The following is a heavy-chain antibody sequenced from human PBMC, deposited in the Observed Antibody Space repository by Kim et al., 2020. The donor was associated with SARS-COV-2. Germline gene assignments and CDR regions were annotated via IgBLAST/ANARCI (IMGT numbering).Heavy chain of an antibody. CDR1: GYTFNIYD. V-gene: IGHV1-8*01. J-gene: IGHJ4*02. D-gene: IGHD3-10*01. CDR2: MNPDSGAT. Sequence: ASVKVSCKASGYTFNIYDITWVRQAPGQGLEWMGWMNPDSGATAYAQRFQDRVSMTTDTSIDTAYMELSSLRFDDTAMYYCTRGWQAPYGCYSAYWGQGTPVTVSS. CDR3: TRGWQAPYGCYSAY.